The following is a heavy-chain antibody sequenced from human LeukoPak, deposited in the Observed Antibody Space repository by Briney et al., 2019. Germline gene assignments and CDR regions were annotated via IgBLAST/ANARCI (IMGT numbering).Heavy chain of an antibody. Sequence: PSETLSLTCAVYGGSFSGYYWSWIRPPPGKGLEWIGEINHSGSTNYNPSLKSRVTISVDTSKNQFSLKLSSVTAADTAVYYCARNSRNCSSTSCYQTHNWFDPWGQGTLVTVSS. CDR2: INHSGST. CDR3: ARNSRNCSSTSCYQTHNWFDP. CDR1: GGSFSGYY. D-gene: IGHD2-2*01. J-gene: IGHJ5*02. V-gene: IGHV4-34*01.